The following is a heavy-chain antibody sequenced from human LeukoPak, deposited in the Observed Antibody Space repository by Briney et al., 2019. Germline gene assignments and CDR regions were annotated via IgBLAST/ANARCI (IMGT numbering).Heavy chain of an antibody. V-gene: IGHV1-2*02. D-gene: IGHD5-12*01. CDR1: GYTFRSYG. J-gene: IGHJ4*02. Sequence: GASVKVSCKGSGYTFRSYGISWVRQAPGQGLEWMGWINPNSGGTNYVQKFQGRVTMTRDTSISTAYMELSRLRSDDTAVYYCAVSYSGYAGYFDYWGQGTLVTVSS. CDR2: INPNSGGT. CDR3: AVSYSGYAGYFDY.